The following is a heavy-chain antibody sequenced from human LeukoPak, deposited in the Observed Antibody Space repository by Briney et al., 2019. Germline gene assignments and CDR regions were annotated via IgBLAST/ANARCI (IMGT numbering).Heavy chain of an antibody. CDR2: IFYDGSNH. CDR3: ARDADTSGHYSYFDY. D-gene: IGHD3-22*01. CDR1: GFTFSSYA. J-gene: IGHJ4*02. Sequence: GGSLRLSCAASGFTFSSYAVSWVRQAPGKGLEWVTGIFYDGSNHYDADYVKGRFTISRDNSKNTLFLQMNSLRAEDTAVYYRARDADTSGHYSYFDYWGQGTLVTVTS. V-gene: IGHV3-30*04.